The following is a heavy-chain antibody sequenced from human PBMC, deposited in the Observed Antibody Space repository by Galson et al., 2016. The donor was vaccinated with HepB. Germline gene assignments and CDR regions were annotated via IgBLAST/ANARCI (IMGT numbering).Heavy chain of an antibody. CDR3: ARRADCSGRGCYPPQWYHSYYMDV. Sequence: LEWMGTVYLGDSETRYSPSFQGQVTMSADKSANSAYLQWSSLKATDTAIYYCARRADCSGRGCYPPQWYHSYYMDVWGKGTTVTVSS. D-gene: IGHD2-15*01. J-gene: IGHJ6*03. V-gene: IGHV5-51*01. CDR2: VYLGDSET.